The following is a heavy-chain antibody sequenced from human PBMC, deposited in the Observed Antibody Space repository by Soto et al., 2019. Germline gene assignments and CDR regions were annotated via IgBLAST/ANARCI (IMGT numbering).Heavy chain of an antibody. CDR1: GYTFTSYA. D-gene: IGHD3-9*01. V-gene: IGHV1-3*01. J-gene: IGHJ6*02. CDR2: INAGNGNT. Sequence: QVQLVQSGAEVKKPGASVKVSCKASGYTFTSYAMHWVRQAPGQRLEWMEWINAGNGNTKYSQKFQGRVTITRDTSASTAYMELSSLRSEDTAVYYCARDLFSYYYYGMDVWGQGTTVTVSS. CDR3: ARDLFSYYYYGMDV.